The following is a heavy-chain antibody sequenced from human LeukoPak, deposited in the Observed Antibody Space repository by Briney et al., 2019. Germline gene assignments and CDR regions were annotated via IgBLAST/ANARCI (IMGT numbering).Heavy chain of an antibody. Sequence: GGSLRLSCAASGFTFSSFSMHGVRQAPGNGLDWVAVISNYGSHRYYADSVKGRFTISRDNSKNTLSLEMNTLRPEDTALFYCARDPNRLADYGGDYFDHWGQGTLVTVSS. CDR1: GFTFSSFS. D-gene: IGHD4-23*01. J-gene: IGHJ4*02. CDR2: ISNYGSHR. V-gene: IGHV3-30*04. CDR3: ARDPNRLADYGGDYFDH.